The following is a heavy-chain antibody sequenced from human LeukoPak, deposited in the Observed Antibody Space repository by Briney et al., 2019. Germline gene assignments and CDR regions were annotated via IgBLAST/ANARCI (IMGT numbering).Heavy chain of an antibody. Sequence: SETLSLTCTVSGGSVSSGSYYWSWIRQPSGKGLEWIGDIYYSGSTNYNPSLKSRVTISVDTSKNQFSLKLSAVTAADTAVYYCAREEVWTGYFQHWGQGTLVTVSS. CDR2: IYYSGST. D-gene: IGHD1-1*01. CDR1: GGSVSSGSYY. J-gene: IGHJ1*01. V-gene: IGHV4-61*01. CDR3: AREEVWTGYFQH.